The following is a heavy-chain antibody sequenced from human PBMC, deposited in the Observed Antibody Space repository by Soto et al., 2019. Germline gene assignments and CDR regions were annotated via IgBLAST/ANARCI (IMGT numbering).Heavy chain of an antibody. CDR2: IYYSGST. CDR3: ARENCTMGVNPRDYSYCSGRDV. Sequence: SETLSLTCTVSGGSISSYYWSWIRQPPGKGLEWIGYIYYSGSTNYNPSLKSRVTISVDTSKNQFSLKLSSVTAADTAVYYCARENCTMGVNPRDYSYCSGRDVWGKGTRITVSS. CDR1: GGSISSYY. J-gene: IGHJ6*04. D-gene: IGHD2-8*01. V-gene: IGHV4-59*12.